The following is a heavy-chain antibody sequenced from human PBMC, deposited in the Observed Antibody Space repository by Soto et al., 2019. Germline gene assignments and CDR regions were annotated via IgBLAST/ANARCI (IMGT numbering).Heavy chain of an antibody. CDR1: GDSVSSNSAA. D-gene: IGHD3-3*01. V-gene: IGHV6-1*01. J-gene: IGHJ6*02. Sequence: PSQTLSLTCVISGDSVSSNSAAWNWIRQSPSRGLEWLGRTYYRSKWYNDYAVSVKSRITINPDTSKNQFSLQLNSVTPEDTAVYYCAREPTIFGVVITGYYYYYGMDVWGQGTPVTVSS. CDR2: TYYRSKWYN. CDR3: AREPTIFGVVITGYYYYYGMDV.